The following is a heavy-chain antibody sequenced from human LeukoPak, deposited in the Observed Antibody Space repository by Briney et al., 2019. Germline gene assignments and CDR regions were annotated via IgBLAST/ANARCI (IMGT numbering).Heavy chain of an antibody. V-gene: IGHV1-18*01. D-gene: IGHD3-10*01. J-gene: IGHJ4*02. CDR3: ARDNRVVRGVIITRHFDY. CDR1: GYTFTSYG. Sequence: GASVTVSCNASGYTFTSYGISWVRQAPGQGLEWMGWISAYNGNTNYAQKLQGRVTMTTDTSTSTAYMELRSLRSDDTAVYYCARDNRVVRGVIITRHFDYWGQGTLVTVSS. CDR2: ISAYNGNT.